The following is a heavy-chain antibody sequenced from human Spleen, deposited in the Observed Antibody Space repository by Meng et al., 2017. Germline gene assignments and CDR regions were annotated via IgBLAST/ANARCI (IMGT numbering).Heavy chain of an antibody. D-gene: IGHD6-13*01. CDR1: GYNFPDYY. V-gene: IGHV1-2*06. CDR2: IDPKNGDT. CDR3: ARDEDISAAGKLFGDY. J-gene: IGHJ4*02. Sequence: ASVKVSCKPSGYNFPDYYIHWVRQAPGQGLEWMGRIDPKNGDTHYAQKFQGRVTMTGDTSISTAYMDLGGLRSDDTAVYYCARDEDISAAGKLFGDYWGQGTLVTVSS.